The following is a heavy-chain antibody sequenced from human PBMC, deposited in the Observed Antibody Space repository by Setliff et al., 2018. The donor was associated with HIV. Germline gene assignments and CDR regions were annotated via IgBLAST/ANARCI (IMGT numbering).Heavy chain of an antibody. J-gene: IGHJ6*03. Sequence: PGGSLRLSCAASGFSFSDYGMHWVRQAPGKGLEWVAFIWYDGNNIKYADSVKGRFTISRDNSKNTLYLQMNSLRIEDSGAYYCANSYSASGNYNYYDYLDVWGKGTTVTVSS. CDR2: IWYDGNNI. V-gene: IGHV3-30*02. CDR3: ANSYSASGNYNYYDYLDV. D-gene: IGHD3-10*01. CDR1: GFSFSDYG.